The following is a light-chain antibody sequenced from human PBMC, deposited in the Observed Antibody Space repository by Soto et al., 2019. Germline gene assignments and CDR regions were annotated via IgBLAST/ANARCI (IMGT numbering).Light chain of an antibody. V-gene: IGKV3-20*01. CDR3: QQYDSSSWT. CDR2: GAS. J-gene: IGKJ1*01. Sequence: EIVLTQSPGTLSLSPGERATLSCRASQSVSSSYLVWYQQKPGQAPRLLIYGASSRATGIPDRFSGSGSGTDFTLTISRLETEEFAVYYCQQYDSSSWTFGQGTKVEIK. CDR1: QSVSSSY.